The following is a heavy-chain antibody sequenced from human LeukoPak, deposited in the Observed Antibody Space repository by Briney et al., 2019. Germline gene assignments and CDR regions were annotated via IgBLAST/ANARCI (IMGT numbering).Heavy chain of an antibody. CDR3: ATSHDVKTAPYDL. Sequence: PSETLSLTCTVSGGSISSYCRSWVRQSPGKGLEWIGYIFTSGRTDYNPSLKSRVTMSVDTSKNQLSMELRFLTAADTAVYYCATSHDVKTAPYDLWGQGTLVTVSS. D-gene: IGHD2-21*01. CDR2: IFTSGRT. J-gene: IGHJ5*02. V-gene: IGHV4-4*09. CDR1: GGSISSYC.